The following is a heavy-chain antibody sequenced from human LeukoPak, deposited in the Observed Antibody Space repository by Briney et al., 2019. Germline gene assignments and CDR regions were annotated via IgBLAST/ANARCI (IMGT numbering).Heavy chain of an antibody. J-gene: IGHJ6*02. CDR3: ARGYTMVRGVFRLLYYYGMDV. Sequence: SVKVSCKASGGTFSSYAISWVRQAPGQGLKWMGRIIPILGIANYAQKFQGRVTITADKSTSTAYMELSSLRSEDTAVYYCARGYTMVRGVFRLLYYYGMDVWGQGTTVTVSS. V-gene: IGHV1-69*04. D-gene: IGHD3-10*01. CDR2: IIPILGIA. CDR1: GGTFSSYA.